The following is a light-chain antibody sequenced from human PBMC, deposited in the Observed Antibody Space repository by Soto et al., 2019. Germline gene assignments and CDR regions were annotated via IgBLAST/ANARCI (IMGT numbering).Light chain of an antibody. CDR2: DNN. CDR3: ETLDFSLNTVV. J-gene: IGLJ3*02. V-gene: IGLV1-51*01. CDR1: AFNIGNNY. Sequence: SVLTQPPSMSAAPGQTVTISCSGSAFNIGNNYVSWYQQVPGTAPKLLIYDNNKRPSGIPDRFTGSKSVTSATLDITGLQTGDEADYYCETLDFSLNTVVFGGGTKLTVL.